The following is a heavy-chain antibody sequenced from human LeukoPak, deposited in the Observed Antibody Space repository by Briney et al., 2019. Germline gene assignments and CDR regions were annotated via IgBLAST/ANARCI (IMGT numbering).Heavy chain of an antibody. Sequence: GGSLRLSCAASGFPFSVYEMNWVRQAPGKGLEWVSYIAGSDTRTYYADSVKGRSTISRDNAKNSLFLQMNSLRAEDTALYYCTTLGYHLDSWGQGTLVTVSS. J-gene: IGHJ4*02. D-gene: IGHD3-22*01. V-gene: IGHV3-48*03. CDR3: TTLGYHLDS. CDR1: GFPFSVYE. CDR2: IAGSDTRT.